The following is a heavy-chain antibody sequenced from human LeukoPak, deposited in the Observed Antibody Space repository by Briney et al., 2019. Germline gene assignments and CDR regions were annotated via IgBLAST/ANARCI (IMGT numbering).Heavy chain of an antibody. J-gene: IGHJ2*01. CDR2: IYYSGTT. V-gene: IGHV4-59*01. CDR3: ARGPTSEYEPLTWYFDL. CDR1: GGAISTEY. Sequence: PSETLSLTCTVSGGAISTEYWSWIRQPPGKGLQWIGYIYYSGTTNYSPSLKSRVTMSVDTTKNQFSLKLTSVTAADTAVYYCARGPTSEYEPLTWYFDLWGRGTLVTFSS. D-gene: IGHD6-6*01.